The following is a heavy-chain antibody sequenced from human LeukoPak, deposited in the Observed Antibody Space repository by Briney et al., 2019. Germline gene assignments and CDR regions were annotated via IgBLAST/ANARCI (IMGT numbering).Heavy chain of an antibody. CDR1: GFNFNGYL. CDR3: ARGSDGDIDY. CDR2: VKENGNEQ. J-gene: IGHJ4*02. Sequence: GGSLRLSCAASGFNFNGYLMSWVRQAPGKGPEWVAHVKENGNEQYYADSVEGRFTISRDNVKRSLFLQMNNLRVEDTAVYYCARGSDGDIDYWGQGTLVTVSS. V-gene: IGHV3-7*01. D-gene: IGHD4-17*01.